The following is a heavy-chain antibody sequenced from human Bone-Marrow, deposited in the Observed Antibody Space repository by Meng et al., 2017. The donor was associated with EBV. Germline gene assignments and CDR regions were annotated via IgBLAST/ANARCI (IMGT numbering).Heavy chain of an antibody. CDR2: INPNSGGT. CDR1: GYTFTGYY. CDR3: ARVLGVIAAVPGY. D-gene: IGHD6-13*01. Sequence: QVQVVQSGAGVKTPWASVKVACKASGYTFTGYYMHWVRQAPGQGLEWMGRINPNSGGTNYAQKFQGRVTMTRDTSISTAYMELSRLRSDDTAVYYCARVLGVIAAVPGYWGQGTLVTVSS. J-gene: IGHJ4*02. V-gene: IGHV1-2*06.